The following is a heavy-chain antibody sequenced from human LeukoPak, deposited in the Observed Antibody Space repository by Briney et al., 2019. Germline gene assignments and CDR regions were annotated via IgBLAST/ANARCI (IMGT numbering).Heavy chain of an antibody. J-gene: IGHJ6*03. D-gene: IGHD6-19*01. Sequence: SETLSLTCTVSGGSISSYYWSWIRQPPGKGLEWIGYIYYSGSTNYNPSLKSRVTISVDTSKNQFSLKLSSVTAADTAVYYCATARSGWPYYYYYYMDVWGKGTTVSVSS. CDR2: IYYSGST. CDR3: ATARSGWPYYYYYYMDV. V-gene: IGHV4-59*01. CDR1: GGSISSYY.